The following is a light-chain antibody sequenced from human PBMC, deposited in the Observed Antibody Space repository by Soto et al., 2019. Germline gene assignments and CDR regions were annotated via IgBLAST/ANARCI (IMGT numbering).Light chain of an antibody. J-gene: IGKJ1*01. CDR2: RTS. V-gene: IGKV3-15*01. CDR1: QSISSN. Sequence: EIVMTQSPATLSVSPGERATLSCRASQSISSNLAWYQQKPGQAPRLLMFRTSSRATGFPARFSGSGSGTDFTLTISSLQPEDFATYYCQQYNNWPRTFGQGTKVDIK. CDR3: QQYNNWPRT.